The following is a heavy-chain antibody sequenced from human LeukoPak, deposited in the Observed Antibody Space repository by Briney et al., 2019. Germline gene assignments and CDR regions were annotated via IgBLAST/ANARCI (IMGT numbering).Heavy chain of an antibody. D-gene: IGHD3-9*01. CDR1: GFTVSSNY. CDR3: ARVEPWTILTIDY. CDR2: ISNDGDT. V-gene: IGHV3-66*01. Sequence: PGGSLRLSCAASGFTVSSNYMSWVRQGPGKGLECVSVISNDGDTYYADSVKGRFTISRDTSKNTVSLQMNSLRAEDTAVYYCARVEPWTILTIDYWGQGTLVTVSS. J-gene: IGHJ4*02.